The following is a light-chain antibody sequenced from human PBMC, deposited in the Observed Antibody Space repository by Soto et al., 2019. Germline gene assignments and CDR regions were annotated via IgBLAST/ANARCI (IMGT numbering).Light chain of an antibody. CDR1: SSDVGGYNY. CDR3: CSYTVSGTYV. J-gene: IGLJ1*01. V-gene: IGLV2-14*01. Sequence: QSVLTRPACVSVSPGQSITISCTGTSSDVGGYNYVSWYQQHPGKAPKLMIYAVSNRPSGVSNRFSGSKSGNTATLTISGLQAEDEADYYCCSYTVSGTYVFGTGTKVTVL. CDR2: AVS.